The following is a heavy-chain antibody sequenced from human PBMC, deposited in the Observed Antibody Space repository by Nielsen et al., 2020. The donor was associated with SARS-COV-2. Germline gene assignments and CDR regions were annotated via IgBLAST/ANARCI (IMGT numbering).Heavy chain of an antibody. Sequence: GESLKISCAACGFTFSNAWMSWVRQAPGKGLEWVGRIKSKTDGGTTDYAAPVKGRFTISRDDSKNTLYLQMNSLKTEDTAVYYCTTTPGLNYYDSREYDIWGQGTMVTVSS. CDR2: IKSKTDGGTT. CDR3: TTTPGLNYYDSREYDI. V-gene: IGHV3-15*01. D-gene: IGHD3-22*01. CDR1: GFTFSNAW. J-gene: IGHJ3*02.